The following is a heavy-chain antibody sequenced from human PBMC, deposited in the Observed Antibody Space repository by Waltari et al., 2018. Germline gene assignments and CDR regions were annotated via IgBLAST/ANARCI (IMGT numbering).Heavy chain of an antibody. V-gene: IGHV3-74*01. CDR3: ARLGCSGGSCSP. J-gene: IGHJ5*02. CDR2: INSDGSST. CDR1: GFSLRSSW. D-gene: IGHD2-15*01. Sequence: EVQVVESGGGVVQPGGSLRLSCAASGFSLRSSWVHWVRQAPGKGLVWVSRINSDGSSTSYADFVKGRFTISRDNAKNMVYLQMSSLRVDDTAVYYCARLGCSGGSCSPWGQGTLVSVSS.